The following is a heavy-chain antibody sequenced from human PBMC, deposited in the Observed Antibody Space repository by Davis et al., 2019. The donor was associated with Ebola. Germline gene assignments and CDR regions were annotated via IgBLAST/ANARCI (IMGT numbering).Heavy chain of an antibody. V-gene: IGHV4-4*02. CDR2: INHSGST. D-gene: IGHD1/OR15-1a*01. J-gene: IGHJ4*02. CDR1: GGSISSSNW. Sequence: MPSETLSLTCAVSGGSISSSNWWSWVRQPPGKGLEWIGEINHSGSTNYNPSLKSRVTISVDTSKNQFSLKLSSVTAADTAVYYCARGPSLNNFDYWGQGTLVTVSS. CDR3: ARGPSLNNFDY.